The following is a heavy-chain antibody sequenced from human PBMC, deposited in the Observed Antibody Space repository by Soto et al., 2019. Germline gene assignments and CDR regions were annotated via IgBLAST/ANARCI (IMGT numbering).Heavy chain of an antibody. Sequence: QVQLVQSGAEVKKPGASVKVSCKASGYTFTGYYMHWVRQAPGQGLEWMGWINPNSGGTNYAQKLQGWVTMTRDTSSSTAYMELSRLRSDDTAVYYCARDAAVAGNHPYRIYYWGQGTLVTGSS. J-gene: IGHJ4*02. CDR1: GYTFTGYY. D-gene: IGHD6-19*01. V-gene: IGHV1-2*04. CDR3: ARDAAVAGNHPYRIYY. CDR2: INPNSGGT.